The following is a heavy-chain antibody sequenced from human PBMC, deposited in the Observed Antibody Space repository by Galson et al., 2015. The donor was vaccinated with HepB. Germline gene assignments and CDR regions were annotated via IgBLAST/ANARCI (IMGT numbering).Heavy chain of an antibody. Sequence: SVKVSCKASGYTFTSYGISWVRQAPGQGLEWMGWISAYNGNTNYAHKLQGRVTMTTDTSKNTAYMELRSLRSDDTAVYYCARDRWVGYDFWSGSLDYYYYMDVWGKGTTVTVSS. CDR2: ISAYNGNT. V-gene: IGHV1-18*01. D-gene: IGHD3-3*01. CDR1: GYTFTSYG. J-gene: IGHJ6*03. CDR3: ARDRWVGYDFWSGSLDYYYYMDV.